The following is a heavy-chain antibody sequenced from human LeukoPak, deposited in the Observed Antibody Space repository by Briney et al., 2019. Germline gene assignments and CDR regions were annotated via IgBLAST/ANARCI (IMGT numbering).Heavy chain of an antibody. J-gene: IGHJ6*03. CDR3: ARGSELNYDFWSGFGYYYYMDV. CDR2: IIPIFGTA. V-gene: IGHV1-69*13. D-gene: IGHD3-3*01. CDR1: GGTFSSYA. Sequence: SVKVSCRASGGTFSSYAISWVRQAPGQGLEWMGGIIPIFGTANYAQKFQGRVTITADESTSTAYMELSSLRAEDTGVYYCARGSELNYDFWSGFGYYYYMDVWGKGTTVTVSS.